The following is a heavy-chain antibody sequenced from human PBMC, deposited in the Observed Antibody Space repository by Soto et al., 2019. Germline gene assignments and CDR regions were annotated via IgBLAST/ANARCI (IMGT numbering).Heavy chain of an antibody. J-gene: IGHJ2*01. Sequence: GGSLRLSCAASGFSFSTYSMNWVRQAPGRGLEWVSYIRSSPSSIYYADSVKGRFTISRDDAKNSLSLQMNSLRAEDTAVYYCARDYAYAFDLWGRGTLVTVSS. CDR1: GFSFSTYS. CDR3: ARDYAYAFDL. CDR2: IRSSPSSI. V-gene: IGHV3-48*01. D-gene: IGHD2-2*01.